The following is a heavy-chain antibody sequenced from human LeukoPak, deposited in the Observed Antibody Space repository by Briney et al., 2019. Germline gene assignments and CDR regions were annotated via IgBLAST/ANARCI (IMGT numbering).Heavy chain of an antibody. J-gene: IGHJ3*02. CDR3: ARQSMTGNERGDDAFDI. CDR1: GYTFSRYG. CDR2: ISAHNGNT. D-gene: IGHD3-9*01. Sequence: GASVKVSCKASGYTFSRYGISWVRQAPGQGLEWMGLISAHNGNTNYAQKFQGRVAMTTDTSTSTAYMELRSLRSDDTAVYYCARQSMTGNERGDDAFDIWGQGTMVTVSS. V-gene: IGHV1-18*01.